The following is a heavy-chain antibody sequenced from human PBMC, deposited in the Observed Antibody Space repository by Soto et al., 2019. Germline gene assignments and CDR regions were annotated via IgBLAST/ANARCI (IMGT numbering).Heavy chain of an antibody. J-gene: IGHJ6*02. Sequence: QVQLVQSGAEVKKPGSSVKVSCKASGGTFGSYAISWVRQAPGQGLEWMGGIIPIPGTANYAQKFQGRVTIAADEYTRTAYMALSRLRSEDTAVYYCARSQGSSTSLEIYYYYYYGMDVWGQGTTVTGSS. CDR2: IIPIPGTA. D-gene: IGHD2-2*01. CDR1: GGTFGSYA. CDR3: ARSQGSSTSLEIYYYYYYGMDV. V-gene: IGHV1-69*01.